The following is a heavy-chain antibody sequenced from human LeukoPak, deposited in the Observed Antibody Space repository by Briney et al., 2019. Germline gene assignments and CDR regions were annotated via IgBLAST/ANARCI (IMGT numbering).Heavy chain of an antibody. Sequence: ASVKVSCKASGYTFTGYYMHWVRQAPGQGLEWLGWVNPKHGDTNYAQRFQGRVSMTSDTSITTTYMELYSLRPDDTAVYYCTRDRGWFDSWGQGTLVVVSS. J-gene: IGHJ5*01. CDR3: TRDRGWFDS. CDR2: VNPKHGDT. V-gene: IGHV1-2*02. CDR1: GYTFTGYY.